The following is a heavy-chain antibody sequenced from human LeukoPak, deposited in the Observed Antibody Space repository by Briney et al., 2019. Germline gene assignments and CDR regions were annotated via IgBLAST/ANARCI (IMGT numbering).Heavy chain of an antibody. CDR1: GFTFDDYG. V-gene: IGHV3-20*04. D-gene: IGHD2-15*01. Sequence: GGSLRLSCAASGFTFDDYGMSWVRQAPGKGLEWVSGINWNGGSTGYADSVKGRFTISRDNAKDSLYLQMNTLRAEDTALYYCARDLRYCSGGSCSWGQGTLVTVSS. J-gene: IGHJ5*02. CDR3: ARDLRYCSGGSCS. CDR2: INWNGGST.